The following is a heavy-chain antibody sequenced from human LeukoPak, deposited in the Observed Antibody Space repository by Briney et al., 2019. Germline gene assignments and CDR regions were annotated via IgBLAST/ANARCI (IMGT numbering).Heavy chain of an antibody. Sequence: PGRSLRLSCAASGFTFDDYAMHWVRQAPGKGLEWVSGISWNSGSIGYADSVKGRFTISRDNAKNSLYLQMNSLRAEDTALYYCAKDITRGHSSSWYRVSSYYYYGMDVWGQGTTVTVSS. CDR3: AKDITRGHSSSWYRVSSYYYYGMDV. J-gene: IGHJ6*02. CDR1: GFTFDDYA. V-gene: IGHV3-9*01. D-gene: IGHD6-13*01. CDR2: ISWNSGSI.